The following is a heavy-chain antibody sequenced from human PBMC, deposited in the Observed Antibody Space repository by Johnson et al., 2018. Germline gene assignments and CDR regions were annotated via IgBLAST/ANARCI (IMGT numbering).Heavy chain of an antibody. D-gene: IGHD4-17*01. CDR3: TTGVTVTENHFYFGMDV. CDR1: GFTFSNAW. Sequence: VQLVQSGGGLVKPGGSLRLSCAASGFTFSNAWMNWVRQAPGKGLEWVGRIKSKTDGGTTDYAAPVKGRFTISRDDSKNMLFLQMDSLTTEDTAVYYCTTGVTVTENHFYFGMDVWGQGTTVTVSS. V-gene: IGHV3-15*07. J-gene: IGHJ6*02. CDR2: IKSKTDGGTT.